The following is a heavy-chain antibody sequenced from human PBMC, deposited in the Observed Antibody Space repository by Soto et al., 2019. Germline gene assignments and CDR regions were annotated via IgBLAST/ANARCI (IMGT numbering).Heavy chain of an antibody. V-gene: IGHV3-30-3*01. CDR1: GFTFSSYA. J-gene: IGHJ4*02. CDR2: ISYDGSNK. D-gene: IGHD5-18*01. CDR3: ARESRYSYGSGYFDY. Sequence: QVQLVESGGGVVQPGRSLRLSCAASGFTFSSYAMHWVRQAPGKGLEWVAVISYDGSNKHYADSVKGRFTISRDNSKNTLYLQMNSLRAEDTAVYYCARESRYSYGSGYFDYWGQGTLVTVSS.